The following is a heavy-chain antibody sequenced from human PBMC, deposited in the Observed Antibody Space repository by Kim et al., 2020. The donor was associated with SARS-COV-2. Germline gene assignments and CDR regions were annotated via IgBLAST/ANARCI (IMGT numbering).Heavy chain of an antibody. V-gene: IGHV1-46*01. Sequence: ASVKVSCMASGYTFTSYYMHWVRQAPGQGLEWMGIINPSGGSTSYAQKFQGRVTMTRDTSTSTVYMELSSLRSEDTAVYYCARVVVPAARTSGYGMDVWGQGTTVTVSS. CDR1: GYTFTSYY. J-gene: IGHJ6*02. CDR3: ARVVVPAARTSGYGMDV. D-gene: IGHD2-2*01. CDR2: INPSGGST.